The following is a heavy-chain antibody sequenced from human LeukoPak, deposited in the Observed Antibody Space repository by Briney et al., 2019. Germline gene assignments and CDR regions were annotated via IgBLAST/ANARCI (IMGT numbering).Heavy chain of an antibody. J-gene: IGHJ5*02. Sequence: PGGSLRLSCAASGFTFSNYWMSWVRQAPGKGLEWVAIIKQDGSEKYYVDSVKGRFTISRDNAKNSLFLHMSSLGAEDTAVYYCARDGRGDSSDNWFDPWGQGTLVTVSS. CDR3: ARDGRGDSSDNWFDP. CDR2: IKQDGSEK. V-gene: IGHV3-7*01. CDR1: GFTFSNYW. D-gene: IGHD3-10*01.